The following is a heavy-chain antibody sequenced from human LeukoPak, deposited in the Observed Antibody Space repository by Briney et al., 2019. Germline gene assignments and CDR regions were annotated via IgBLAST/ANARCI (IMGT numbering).Heavy chain of an antibody. V-gene: IGHV4-61*01. D-gene: IGHD3-10*01. CDR2: IYYSGST. CDR3: ARSSITMVRGVTENWFDP. J-gene: IGHJ5*02. CDR1: GGSVSSGSYF. Sequence: SETLSLTCTVSGGSVSSGSYFWSWIRQPPGKGLEWIGYIYYSGSTNYNPSLKSQVTISVDTSKNQFSLKLSSVTAADTAVYYCARSSITMVRGVTENWFDPWGQGTLVTVSS.